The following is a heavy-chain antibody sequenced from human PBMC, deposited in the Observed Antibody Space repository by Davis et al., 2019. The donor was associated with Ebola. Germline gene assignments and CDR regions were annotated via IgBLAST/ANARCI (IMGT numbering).Heavy chain of an antibody. CDR1: GYTFTSYD. V-gene: IGHV1-8*01. Sequence: ASVKVSCKASGYTFTSYDINWVRQATGQGLEWMGWMNPNSGNTGYAQKFQGRVTMTRNTSISTAYMELSSLRSEDTAVYYCARDGALVGAPDYWGQGTLVTVSS. CDR3: ARDGALVGAPDY. CDR2: MNPNSGNT. D-gene: IGHD1-26*01. J-gene: IGHJ4*02.